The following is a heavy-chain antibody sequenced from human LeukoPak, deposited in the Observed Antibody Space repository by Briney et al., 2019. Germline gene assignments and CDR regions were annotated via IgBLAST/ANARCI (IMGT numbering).Heavy chain of an antibody. CDR3: ATEIVGYGDVHYFDS. CDR2: FNPEDVET. J-gene: IGHJ4*02. Sequence: ASVKVSRKVSGYTLTEIFMHWVRQAPGQGLEWMGGFNPEDVETIYARSFQGRLTMTEDTTTDTAYMELSTLREENTAMYYCATEIVGYGDVHYFDSWGQGTLVTVSS. CDR1: GYTLTEIF. D-gene: IGHD4-17*01. V-gene: IGHV1-24*01.